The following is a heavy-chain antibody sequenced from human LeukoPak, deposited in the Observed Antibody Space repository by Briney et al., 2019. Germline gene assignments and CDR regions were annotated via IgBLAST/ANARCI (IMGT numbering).Heavy chain of an antibody. D-gene: IGHD3-22*01. CDR2: IYYSGST. CDR1: GGSISSGGYY. CDR3: ARGGLHSSGYYYVFDY. J-gene: IGHJ4*02. Sequence: SETLSLTCTVSGGSISSGGYYWSWIRQHPGKGLEWIGYIYYSGSTYYNPSLKSRVTISVDTSKNQFSLKLSSVTAADTAVYYCARGGLHSSGYYYVFDYWGQGTLVTVSS. V-gene: IGHV4-31*03.